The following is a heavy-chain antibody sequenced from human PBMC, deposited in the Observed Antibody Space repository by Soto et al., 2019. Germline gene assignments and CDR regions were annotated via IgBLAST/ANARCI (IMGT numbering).Heavy chain of an antibody. Sequence: QITLKESGPALVEPTQTLTLTCTFSGFSLTTNGVGVGWIRQPPGKALEWLALIYWDDDKRYSPSLTSRLTITQDASKNQVVLTMTNMDPVDTATYYCARFSSGWYAVDFWGQGTLVTVSS. CDR1: GFSLTTNGVG. CDR2: IYWDDDK. V-gene: IGHV2-5*02. D-gene: IGHD6-19*01. J-gene: IGHJ4*02. CDR3: ARFSSGWYAVDF.